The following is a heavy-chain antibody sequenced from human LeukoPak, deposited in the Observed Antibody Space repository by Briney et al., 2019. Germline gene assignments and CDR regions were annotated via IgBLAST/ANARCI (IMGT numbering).Heavy chain of an antibody. CDR3: AKAPNWNDGPLYYFDY. CDR1: GFTFSSYA. D-gene: IGHD1-1*01. CDR2: ISGSGGST. J-gene: IGHJ4*02. Sequence: PGGSLRLSCAASGFTFSSYAMSWVRQAPGKGLGWVSAISGSGGSTYYADSVKGRFTISRDNSKNTLYLQMNSLIAEDTAVYYCAKAPNWNDGPLYYFDYWGQGTLVTVSS. V-gene: IGHV3-23*01.